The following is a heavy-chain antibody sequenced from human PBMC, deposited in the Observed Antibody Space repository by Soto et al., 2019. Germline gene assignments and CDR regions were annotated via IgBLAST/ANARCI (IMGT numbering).Heavy chain of an antibody. V-gene: IGHV4-59*01. CDR3: ARGSYGDHY. D-gene: IGHD4-17*01. CDR1: GGSISNYY. J-gene: IGHJ4*02. CDR2: IYYSGST. Sequence: QVQLQESGPGLVKPSETLSLTCTVSGGSISNYYWSWIRQPPGKGLEWIGYIYYSGSTNYSPSLKSRVTISVDTSKNQFSLELSSVTAADTAVHYCARGSYGDHYWGQGTLVTVSS.